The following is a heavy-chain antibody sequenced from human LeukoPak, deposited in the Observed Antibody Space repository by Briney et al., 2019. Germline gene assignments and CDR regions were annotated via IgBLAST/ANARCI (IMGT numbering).Heavy chain of an antibody. CDR3: ARGHLEYYDILTGFDY. CDR2: INPNSGGT. V-gene: IGHV1-2*02. CDR1: GYTFTGYY. Sequence: GASVKVSCKASGYTFTGYYMHWVRQAPGQGLEWMGWINPNSGGTNYAQKFQGRVTMTRETSISTAYMELSRLRSDDTAVYYCARGHLEYYDILTGFDYWGQGTLVTVSS. J-gene: IGHJ4*02. D-gene: IGHD3-9*01.